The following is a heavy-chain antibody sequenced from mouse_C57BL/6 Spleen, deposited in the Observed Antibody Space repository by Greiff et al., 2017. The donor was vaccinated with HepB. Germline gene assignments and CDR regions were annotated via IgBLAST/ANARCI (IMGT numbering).Heavy chain of an antibody. CDR2: INYDGSST. V-gene: IGHV5-16*01. CDR3: ARHSSGYGGFAY. CDR1: GFTFSDYY. J-gene: IGHJ3*01. D-gene: IGHD3-2*02. Sequence: EVKLMESEGGLVQPGSSMKLSCTASGFTFSDYYMAWVRQVPEKGLEWVANINYDGSSTYYLDSLKSRFIISRDNAKNILYLQMSSLKSEDTATYYCARHSSGYGGFAYWGQGTLVTVSA.